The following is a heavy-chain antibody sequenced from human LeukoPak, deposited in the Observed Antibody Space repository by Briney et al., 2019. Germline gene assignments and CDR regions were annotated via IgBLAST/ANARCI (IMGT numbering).Heavy chain of an antibody. CDR3: ARRRKSVYSDIVVVVAAPFDY. D-gene: IGHD2-15*01. Sequence: PSETLSLTCTVSGGSISSSSYYWGWIRQPPGKGLEWIGSIYYSGSTYYNPSLKSRVTISVDTSKNQFSLKLSSVTAADTAVYYCARRRKSVYSDIVVVVAAPFDYWGQGTLVTVSS. CDR2: IYYSGST. V-gene: IGHV4-39*01. CDR1: GGSISSSSYY. J-gene: IGHJ4*02.